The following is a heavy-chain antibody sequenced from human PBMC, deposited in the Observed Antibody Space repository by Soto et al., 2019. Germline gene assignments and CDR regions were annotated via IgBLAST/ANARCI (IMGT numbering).Heavy chain of an antibody. V-gene: IGHV3-21*01. D-gene: IGHD1-26*01. J-gene: IGHJ4*02. Sequence: EVQVVESGGDLVKPGGSLRLSCASSGFTFSTYTMNWVRQSPGKGLEWVSSINGRGNYIYYAESVKGRFTISRDNAKNSLYLQMDRLRAEDTALYYGVREDGKVGTNSAFDYWGLGTLVTVDS. CDR1: GFTFSTYT. CDR2: INGRGNYI. CDR3: VREDGKVGTNSAFDY.